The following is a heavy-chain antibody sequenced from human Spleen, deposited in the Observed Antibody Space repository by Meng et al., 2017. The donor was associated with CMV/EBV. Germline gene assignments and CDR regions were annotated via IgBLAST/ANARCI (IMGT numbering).Heavy chain of an antibody. D-gene: IGHD2-2*01. V-gene: IGHV3-66*02. CDR2: LYSGGST. J-gene: IGHJ6*02. CDR3: ARDRGDIVVVPAAPYYYYGMDV. Sequence: GESLKISCAASGFTFSSYAMSWVRQAPGKGLEWVSILYSGGSTYYADSVKGRFTISRDNSKNTLYLQMNSLRAEDTAVYYCARDRGDIVVVPAAPYYYYGMDVWGQGTTVTVSS. CDR1: GFTFSSYA.